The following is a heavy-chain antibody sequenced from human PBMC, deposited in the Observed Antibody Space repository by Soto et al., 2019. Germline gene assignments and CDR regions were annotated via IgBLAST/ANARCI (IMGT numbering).Heavy chain of an antibody. J-gene: IGHJ4*02. V-gene: IGHV3-23*01. D-gene: IGHD3-16*01. Sequence: GGSLRLSCAASGFTFSRYAMSWVRQAPGKGLEWVSAISGSGGSTYYADSVKGRFTISRDNSKNTLYLQMNSLRAEDTAVYYCAKVDRHSLIRTPPNWGQGTLVTVSS. CDR1: GFTFSRYA. CDR2: ISGSGGST. CDR3: AKVDRHSLIRTPPN.